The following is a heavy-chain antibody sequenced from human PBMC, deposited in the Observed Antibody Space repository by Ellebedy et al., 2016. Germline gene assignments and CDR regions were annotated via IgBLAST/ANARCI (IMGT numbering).Heavy chain of an antibody. V-gene: IGHV3-7*03. CDR1: GFTFNKFW. Sequence: GGSLRLSCAASGFTFNKFWMTWVRQAPGKGLEWVANIRPDGSGKYYVDSVKGRFTISRYNARNSLDLQMNSLRAEDTALYYCTRDIGNGCPGDYWGQGTLVIVSS. CDR2: IRPDGSGK. J-gene: IGHJ4*02. D-gene: IGHD6-19*01. CDR3: TRDIGNGCPGDY.